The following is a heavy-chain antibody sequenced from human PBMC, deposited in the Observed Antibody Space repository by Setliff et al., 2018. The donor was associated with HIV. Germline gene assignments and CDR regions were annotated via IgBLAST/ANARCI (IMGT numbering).Heavy chain of an antibody. V-gene: IGHV3-48*03. D-gene: IGHD3-9*01. J-gene: IGHJ4*02. CDR1: GFTFSDYA. CDR3: ARALWF. CDR2: ISGSGDTR. Sequence: PGGSLRLSCAGSGFTFSDYAMNWVRQAPGKGLEWVSYISGSGDTRYYADSVKGRFTISRDNARNSLFLQMNSLSAEDTAVYYCARALWFWGQGGLVTVSS.